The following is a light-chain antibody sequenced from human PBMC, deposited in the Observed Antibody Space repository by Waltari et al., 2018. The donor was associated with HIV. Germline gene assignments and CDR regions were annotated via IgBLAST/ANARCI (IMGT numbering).Light chain of an antibody. V-gene: IGLV3-1*01. CDR1: KLGDKY. CDR3: QAWDSSTVV. J-gene: IGLJ2*01. Sequence: SYELTLPPSVSVSPGQTASITSSGDKLGDKYACWYQQKPGQSPVLVIYQDSKRPSGIPERFSGSNSGNTATLTISGTQTLDEADYYCQAWDSSTVVFGGGTKLTVL. CDR2: QDS.